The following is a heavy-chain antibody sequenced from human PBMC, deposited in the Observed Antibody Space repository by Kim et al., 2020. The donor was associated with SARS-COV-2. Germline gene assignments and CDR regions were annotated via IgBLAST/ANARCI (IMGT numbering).Heavy chain of an antibody. J-gene: IGHJ4*02. Sequence: GGSLRLFCAASGFTFSGYGMSWVRQAPGKGLEWVSAVSDTGADRNYANSVKGRFTISRDNSKNTLYLQMNSLRDEDTAVYYCAKRLGPTTPNFDYWGQGTLDTVSS. V-gene: IGHV3-23*01. D-gene: IGHD1-26*01. CDR2: VSDTGADR. CDR3: AKRLGPTTPNFDY. CDR1: GFTFSGYG.